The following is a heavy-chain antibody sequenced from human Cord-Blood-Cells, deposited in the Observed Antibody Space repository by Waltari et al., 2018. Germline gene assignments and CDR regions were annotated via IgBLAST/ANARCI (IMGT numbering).Heavy chain of an antibody. J-gene: IGHJ6*02. CDR3: ARQKDPSPFYYYYYGMDV. Sequence: QVQLVQSGAEVKKPGASVKVSCKASGYTFTSYDINWVRQATGQGLEWMGWMNPKSGKTGYEKKFQGRVTMTRNTSISTAYMELSSLRSEDTAVYYCARQKDPSPFYYYYYGMDVWGQGTTVTVSS. V-gene: IGHV1-8*01. CDR1: GYTFTSYD. CDR2: MNPKSGKT.